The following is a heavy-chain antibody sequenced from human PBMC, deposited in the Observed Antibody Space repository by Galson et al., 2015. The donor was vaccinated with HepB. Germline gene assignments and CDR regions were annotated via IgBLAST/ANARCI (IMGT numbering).Heavy chain of an antibody. D-gene: IGHD5-18*01. CDR1: GFTFSSYA. J-gene: IGHJ4*02. CDR2: ISGSGGST. Sequence: SLRLSCAASGFTFSSYAMSWVRQAPGKGLEWVSAISGSGGSTYYADSVKGRFTISKDNSKNTLYLQMNSLRAEDTAVYYCARDGYSYGHFDYWGQGTLVTVSS. CDR3: ARDGYSYGHFDY. V-gene: IGHV3-23*01.